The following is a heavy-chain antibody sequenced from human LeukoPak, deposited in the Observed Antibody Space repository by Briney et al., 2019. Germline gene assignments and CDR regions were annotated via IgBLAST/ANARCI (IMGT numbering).Heavy chain of an antibody. CDR2: ISGSGGST. D-gene: IGHD3-9*01. CDR1: GFTFSSYA. V-gene: IGHV3-23*01. J-gene: IGHJ1*01. CDR3: AKDDFGERYFDWLLSDAEYFQH. Sequence: GGSLRLSCAASGFTFSSYAMSWVRQAPGKGLEWVSAISGSGGSTYYADSVKGRFTISRDNSKNTLYLQMNSLRAEDTAVYYCAKDDFGERYFDWLLSDAEYFQHWGQGTLVTVSS.